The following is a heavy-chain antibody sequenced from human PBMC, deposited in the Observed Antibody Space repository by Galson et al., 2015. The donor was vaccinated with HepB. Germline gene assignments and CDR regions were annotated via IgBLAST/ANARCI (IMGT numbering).Heavy chain of an antibody. D-gene: IGHD5-18*01. CDR2: ISSSSSYI. CDR1: GFTFSSYS. V-gene: IGHV3-21*01. CDR3: ARDLSYGYSYGPFDY. J-gene: IGHJ4*02. Sequence: SLRLSCAASGFTFSSYSMNWVRQAPGKGLEWVSSISSSSSYIYYADSVKGRFTISRDNAKNSLYLQMNSLRAEDTAVYYCARDLSYGYSYGPFDYWGQGTLVTVSS.